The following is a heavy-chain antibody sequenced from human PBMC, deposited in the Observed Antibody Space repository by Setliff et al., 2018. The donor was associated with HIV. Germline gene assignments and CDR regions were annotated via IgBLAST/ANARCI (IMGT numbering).Heavy chain of an antibody. D-gene: IGHD3-22*01. Sequence: SETLSLTCTVSGGSISSYYWSWIRQPPGKGLEWIGYIYTSGSTNYNPSLKSRVTISVDTSKNQFSLKLSSVTAADTAVYYCARGLSFYDPGGFDYWGQGPRSPSPQ. V-gene: IGHV4-4*09. CDR2: IYTSGST. CDR1: GGSISSYY. J-gene: IGHJ4*02. CDR3: ARGLSFYDPGGFDY.